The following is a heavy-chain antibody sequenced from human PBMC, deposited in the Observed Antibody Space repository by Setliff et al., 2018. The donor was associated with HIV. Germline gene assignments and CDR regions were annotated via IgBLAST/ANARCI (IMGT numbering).Heavy chain of an antibody. D-gene: IGHD1-26*01. CDR3: ATRGEQLYFYGMDV. V-gene: IGHV7-4-1*02. J-gene: IGHJ6*02. Sequence: ASVKVSCKASGGTFSSYAISWVRQARGQGLEWMGWINTETGNPMYAQGFRGRFVFSLDTSVSTAYLQISGLKAEDTAVYYCATRGEQLYFYGMDVWGQGTTVTVSS. CDR2: INTETGNP. CDR1: GGTFSSYA.